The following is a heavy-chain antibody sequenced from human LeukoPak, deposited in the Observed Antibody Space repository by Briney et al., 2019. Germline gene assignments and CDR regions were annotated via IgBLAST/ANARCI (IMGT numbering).Heavy chain of an antibody. CDR3: ARDYITGTSENYYYYYGMDV. CDR2: IKQDEGEK. CDR1: GFTFSSYW. D-gene: IGHD1/OR15-1a*01. V-gene: IGHV3-7*03. Sequence: GGSLRLSCAASGFTFSSYWMTWVRQAPGKGLEWVANIKQDEGEKYYVDSVKGRFTISRDNAKNSLYLQINSLRAEDTAVYYCARDYITGTSENYYYYYGMDVWGQGTTVTVSS. J-gene: IGHJ6*02.